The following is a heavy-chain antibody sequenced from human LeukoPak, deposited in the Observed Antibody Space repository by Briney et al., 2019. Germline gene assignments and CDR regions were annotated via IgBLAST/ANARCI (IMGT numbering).Heavy chain of an antibody. CDR2: IYHSGST. V-gene: IGHV4-38-2*02. J-gene: IGHJ5*02. D-gene: IGHD5-18*01. CDR3: ARDPGYSYGFELVGKRGFDP. CDR1: GYSISSGYY. Sequence: SETLSLTCTVSGYSISSGYYWGWIRQPPGKGLEWIGSIYHSGSTYYNPSLKSRVTISVDTSKNQFSLKLSSVTAADTAVYYCARDPGYSYGFELVGKRGFDPWGQGTLVTVSS.